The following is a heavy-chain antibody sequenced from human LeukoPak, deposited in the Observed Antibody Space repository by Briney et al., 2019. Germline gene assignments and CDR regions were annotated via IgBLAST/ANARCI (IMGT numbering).Heavy chain of an antibody. J-gene: IGHJ4*02. Sequence: SVKVSCKASGGTFSSYAISWVRQAPGQGLEWMGRIIPIFGTANYAQKFQGRVTMTEDTSTDTAYMELSSLRSEDTAVYYCATEIERYGGNSDYWGQGTLVTVSS. V-gene: IGHV1-69*06. CDR1: GGTFSSYA. D-gene: IGHD4-23*01. CDR2: IIPIFGTA. CDR3: ATEIERYGGNSDY.